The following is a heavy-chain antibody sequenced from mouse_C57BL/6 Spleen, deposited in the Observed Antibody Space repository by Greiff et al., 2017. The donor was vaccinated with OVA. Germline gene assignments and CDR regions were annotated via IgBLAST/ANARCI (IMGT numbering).Heavy chain of an antibody. J-gene: IGHJ1*03. CDR1: GYAFTNYL. V-gene: IGHV1-54*01. CDR2: INPGSGGT. Sequence: VQLQQSGAELVRPGTSVKVSCKASGYAFTNYLIEWVKQRPGQGLEWIGVINPGSGGTNYNEKFKGKATLTADKSSSTAYMQLSSLTSEDSAVYFCARGDSNYEGYFDVWGTGTTVTVSS. CDR3: ARGDSNYEGYFDV. D-gene: IGHD2-5*01.